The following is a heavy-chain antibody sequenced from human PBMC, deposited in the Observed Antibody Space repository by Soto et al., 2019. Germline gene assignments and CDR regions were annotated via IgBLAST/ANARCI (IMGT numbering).Heavy chain of an antibody. J-gene: IGHJ4*02. CDR2: ITTGSRYI. CDR1: GFTFSHFA. V-gene: IGHV3-21*01. CDR3: ARAPDSHTNFIFDH. D-gene: IGHD2-8*01. Sequence: GGSLRLSCEASGFTFSHFAMNWGRQAPGKGLEWVASITTGSRYIYYADSVKGRFTISRDSARNSLFLHMNSLRAEDTAMYYCARAPDSHTNFIFDHWGQGALVTVSS.